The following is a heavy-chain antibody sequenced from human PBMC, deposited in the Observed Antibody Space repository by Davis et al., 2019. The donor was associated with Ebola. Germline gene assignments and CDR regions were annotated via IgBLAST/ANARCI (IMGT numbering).Heavy chain of an antibody. CDR2: ISGGGDTT. CDR1: GFRFGSYA. D-gene: IGHD5-12*01. CDR3: AIDIGGRPTFDY. V-gene: IGHV3-23*01. Sequence: PGGSLRLSCAASGFRFGSYAMSWVRQAPGKGLEWVASISGGGDTTNYADSVKGRFTISRDDAKNSLYLQMNRLRVDDTALYYCAIDIGGRPTFDYWGQGALVTVSS. J-gene: IGHJ4*02.